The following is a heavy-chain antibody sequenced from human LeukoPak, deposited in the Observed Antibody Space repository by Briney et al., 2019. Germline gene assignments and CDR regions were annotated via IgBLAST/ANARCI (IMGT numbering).Heavy chain of an antibody. V-gene: IGHV1-8*01. CDR2: MNPNSGNT. Sequence: ASVKVSCKASGYTFTSYDINWVRQATGQGLEWMGWMNPNSGNTGYAQKFQGRVTMTRNTSINTAYMELSSLRSEDTAVYYCARGSYSSGWQSHDYWGQGTLVTVSS. J-gene: IGHJ4*02. CDR1: GYTFTSYD. CDR3: ARGSYSSGWQSHDY. D-gene: IGHD6-19*01.